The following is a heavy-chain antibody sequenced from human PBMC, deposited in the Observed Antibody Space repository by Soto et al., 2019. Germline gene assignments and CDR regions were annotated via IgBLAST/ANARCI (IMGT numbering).Heavy chain of an antibody. CDR1: GFTFSSYA. CDR3: ARDRAYYDFWSGTLSHYYYGMDV. CDR2: ISYDGSNK. D-gene: IGHD3-3*01. Sequence: QVQLVESGGGVVQPGRSLRLSCAASGFTFSSYAMHWVRQAPGKGLEWVAVISYDGSNKYYADSVKGRFTISRDNSKNTLYLQMNSLRAEDTAVYYCARDRAYYDFWSGTLSHYYYGMDVWGQGNTVTVSS. J-gene: IGHJ6*02. V-gene: IGHV3-30-3*01.